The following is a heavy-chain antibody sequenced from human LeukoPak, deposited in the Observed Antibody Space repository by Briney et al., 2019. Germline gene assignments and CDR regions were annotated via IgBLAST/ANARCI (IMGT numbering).Heavy chain of an antibody. CDR2: INPNSGGT. CDR3: VRGDSGSYSDFDY. J-gene: IGHJ4*02. D-gene: IGHD1-26*01. Sequence: ASVKVSCKASGYTFTGYYMHWVRQAPGQGLEWMGWINPNSGGTNYAQKFQGRVTMTRDTSISTAYMELSRLRSDDTAVYYCVRGDSGSYSDFDYWGQGTLVTVSS. V-gene: IGHV1-2*02. CDR1: GYTFTGYY.